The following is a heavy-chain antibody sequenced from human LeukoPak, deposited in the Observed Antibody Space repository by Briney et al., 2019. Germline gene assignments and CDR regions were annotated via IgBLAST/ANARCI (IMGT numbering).Heavy chain of an antibody. J-gene: IGHJ4*02. CDR2: IHPSGGNP. V-gene: IGHV1-46*01. CDR3: ARDCSSTACQGPVLDF. D-gene: IGHD6-13*01. Sequence: ASVKVSCKACGYTFTTHYVHWVRQAPGQGLEWMGIIHPSGGNPRSTENFQGRVTMTRDTSTSTVYLELRSLTSQDTAVYYCARDCSSTACQGPVLDFWGQGTLVTVSS. CDR1: GYTFTTHY.